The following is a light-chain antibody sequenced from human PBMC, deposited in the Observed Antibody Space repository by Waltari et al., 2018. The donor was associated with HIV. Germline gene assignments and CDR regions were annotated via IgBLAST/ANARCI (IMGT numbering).Light chain of an antibody. CDR2: GKN. CDR3: NSRDSSGNHLI. Sequence: SSELTQDPAVSVALGQTVRITCQGDSLRRFHAGWYQQKPGQAPLLVIFGKNNRSSGIPDRFSGSRSGNTASLTITASQAEDEADYYCNSRDSSGNHLIFGGGTKLTVL. V-gene: IGLV3-19*01. CDR1: SLRRFH. J-gene: IGLJ2*01.